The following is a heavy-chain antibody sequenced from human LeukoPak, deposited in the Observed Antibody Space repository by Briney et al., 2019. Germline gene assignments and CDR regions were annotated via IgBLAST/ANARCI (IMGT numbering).Heavy chain of an antibody. CDR3: TTHYSDSSGYYYPYYFDY. D-gene: IGHD3-22*01. V-gene: IGHV3-15*01. CDR1: GFTFSNAW. J-gene: IGHJ4*02. CDR2: IKSKTDGGTT. Sequence: PGGSLRLSCAASGFTFSNAWMSWVRQAPGKGLEWVGRIKSKTDGGTTDYAAPVKGRFTISRDDSKTTLYLQMNSLKTEDTAVYYCTTHYSDSSGYYYPYYFDYWGQGILVTVSS.